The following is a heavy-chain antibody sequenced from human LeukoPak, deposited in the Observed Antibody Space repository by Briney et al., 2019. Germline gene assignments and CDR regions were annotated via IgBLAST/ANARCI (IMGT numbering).Heavy chain of an antibody. Sequence: GGSLRLSCAASGFIFSSYGMSWVRQAPGKGLEWVSYISSSGSSIYYADSVKGRFTISRDNAKNSLYLQMNSLRAEDTAVYYCARDGYNPRYGSGSYFVNSWFDPWGQGTLVIGSS. V-gene: IGHV3-48*03. CDR3: ARDGYNPRYGSGSYFVNSWFDP. CDR2: ISSSGSSI. D-gene: IGHD3-10*01. CDR1: GFIFSSYG. J-gene: IGHJ5*02.